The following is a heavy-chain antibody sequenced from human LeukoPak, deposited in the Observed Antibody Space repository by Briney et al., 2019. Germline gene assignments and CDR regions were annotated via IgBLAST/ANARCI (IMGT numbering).Heavy chain of an antibody. Sequence: GGSLRLSCAASGFTFSSYAMSWVRQAPGKGLEWVSAISGSGGSTYYADSVKGRFTISRDNSKNTLYLQMNSLRAEDTAVYYCAKESRPQREQPRDAFDIWGQGTMVTVSS. CDR1: GFTFSSYA. D-gene: IGHD1/OR15-1a*01. V-gene: IGHV3-23*01. CDR3: AKESRPQREQPRDAFDI. CDR2: ISGSGGST. J-gene: IGHJ3*02.